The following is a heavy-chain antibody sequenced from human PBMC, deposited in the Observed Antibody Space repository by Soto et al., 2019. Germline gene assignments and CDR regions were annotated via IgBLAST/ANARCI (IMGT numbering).Heavy chain of an antibody. CDR2: IIAILGIT. CDR3: ARDLYDSSGYYYGSMY. Sequence: GASVKVSCKASGGTFSSYTISWVRQAPGQGLEWMGRIIAILGITNYAQKFQGRVTITTDTSTSTAYMELRSLRSDDTAVYYCARDLYDSSGYYYGSMYWGQGTLVTVSS. J-gene: IGHJ4*02. V-gene: IGHV1-69*04. CDR1: GGTFSSYT. D-gene: IGHD3-22*01.